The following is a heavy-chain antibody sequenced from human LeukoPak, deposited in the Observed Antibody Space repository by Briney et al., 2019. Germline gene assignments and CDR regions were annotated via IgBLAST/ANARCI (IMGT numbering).Heavy chain of an antibody. V-gene: IGHV3-48*01. J-gene: IGHJ3*02. CDR1: GFSFSTHS. D-gene: IGHD3-22*01. CDR2: ISNSGRVI. Sequence: GGSLRLSCAASGFSFSTHSMNWVRQAPGKGLEWVSCISNSGRVIYYADSVEGRFTISRDNAKNSLFLQMNSLRVEDTAVYYCVWQSSGLIWGQGTMVTVSS. CDR3: VWQSSGLI.